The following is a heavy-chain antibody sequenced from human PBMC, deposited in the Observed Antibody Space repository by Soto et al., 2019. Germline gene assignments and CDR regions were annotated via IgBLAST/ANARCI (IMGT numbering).Heavy chain of an antibody. CDR1: GLIVTNNY. D-gene: IGHD6-6*01. J-gene: IGHJ5*02. V-gene: IGHV3-53*01. Sequence: PGGSLRLSCSVSGLIVTNNYITWVRQAPGKGLEWVSIIYAGGNTFYADSVKGRFTISRDRLKNTVYLQMSSLRTEDTAMYYCASGSTIAARLGWNWFGPWGQGTLVTVSS. CDR2: IYAGGNT. CDR3: ASGSTIAARLGWNWFGP.